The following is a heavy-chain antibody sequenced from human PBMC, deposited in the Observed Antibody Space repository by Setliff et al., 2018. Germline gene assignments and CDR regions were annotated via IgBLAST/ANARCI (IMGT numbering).Heavy chain of an antibody. D-gene: IGHD3-22*01. CDR1: GGSISSSNYY. J-gene: IGHJ4*02. V-gene: IGHV4-61*02. Sequence: SETLSLTCTVSGGSISSSNYYWSWIRQPAGKGLEWIGRIYSSGSTYYNPSLKSRVSISVDTSKNQFSLKLSSVTAADTAVYYCARESRYYYDNLGTLDYWGQGTLVTVSS. CDR2: IYSSGST. CDR3: ARESRYYYDNLGTLDY.